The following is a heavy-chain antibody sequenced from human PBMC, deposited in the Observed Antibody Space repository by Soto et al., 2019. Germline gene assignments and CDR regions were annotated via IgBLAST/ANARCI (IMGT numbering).Heavy chain of an antibody. D-gene: IGHD1-7*01. CDR1: GYSFTNYW. CDR3: ARLSSLELRHYYGMDV. CDR2: IDPSDSYT. Sequence: PGESLKISCKGSGYSFTNYWISWVRQMPGKGLEWMGRIDPSDSYTKYSPSFQGQVTISADKSISTAYLQWSSLKASDTAMYYCARLSSLELRHYYGMDVWGQGTTVTVS. J-gene: IGHJ6*02. V-gene: IGHV5-10-1*04.